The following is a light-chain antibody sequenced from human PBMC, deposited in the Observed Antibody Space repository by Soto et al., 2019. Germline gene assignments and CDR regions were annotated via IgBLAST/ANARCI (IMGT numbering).Light chain of an antibody. CDR3: CSYSSTSSLRV. CDR1: SSDIGGYNY. Sequence: QSALAQPASVSGSPGQSITLSCTGTSSDIGGYNYVSWYQQHPGKAPNLLIYDVTNRPSGVSNRFSGSKSGNTASLTISGLLSEDEADYFCCSYSSTSSLRVFGTGTKVTDL. V-gene: IGLV2-14*01. J-gene: IGLJ1*01. CDR2: DVT.